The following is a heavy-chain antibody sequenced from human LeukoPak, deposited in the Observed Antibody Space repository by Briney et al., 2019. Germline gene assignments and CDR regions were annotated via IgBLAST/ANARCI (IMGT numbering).Heavy chain of an antibody. CDR3: AKVGIVVGGDYYDY. CDR2: ISDNGGST. Sequence: PGGSLRLSCAASGFTFSSYSMNWVRQAPGKGLEWVSVISDNGGSTYYADSVKGRFTISRDNSKNTLYLQMNSLRAEDTAVYYCAKVGIVVGGDYYDYWGQGTLVTVSS. CDR1: GFTFSSYS. D-gene: IGHD3-22*01. J-gene: IGHJ4*02. V-gene: IGHV3-23*01.